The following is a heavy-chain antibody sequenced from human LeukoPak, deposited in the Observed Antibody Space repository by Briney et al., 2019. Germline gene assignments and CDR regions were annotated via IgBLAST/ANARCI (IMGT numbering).Heavy chain of an antibody. CDR3: ARGGLYCSSTSCYGIEY. Sequence: GASVKVSCKAAGYTFTSYGISWVRQAPGQGLEWMGWISAYNGNTNYAQKLQGRVTMTTETSTSTVYMELRSLRSDDTAVYYCARGGLYCSSTSCYGIEYWGQGTLVTVSS. V-gene: IGHV1-18*04. CDR1: GYTFTSYG. J-gene: IGHJ4*02. D-gene: IGHD2-2*01. CDR2: ISAYNGNT.